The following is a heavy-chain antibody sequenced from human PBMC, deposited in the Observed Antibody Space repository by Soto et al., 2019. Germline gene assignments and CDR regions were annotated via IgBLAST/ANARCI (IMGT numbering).Heavy chain of an antibody. D-gene: IGHD3-22*01. Sequence: PVGSVRLSCAASGFTFSGSAMHWVRQASGKGLEWVGRIRSKANSYATAYAASVKGRFTISRDDSKNTAYLQMNSLKTEDTAVYYCTRHDKANYYDSSDAGWFDPWGQGTLVTVSS. V-gene: IGHV3-73*01. CDR1: GFTFSGSA. J-gene: IGHJ5*02. CDR2: IRSKANSYAT. CDR3: TRHDKANYYDSSDAGWFDP.